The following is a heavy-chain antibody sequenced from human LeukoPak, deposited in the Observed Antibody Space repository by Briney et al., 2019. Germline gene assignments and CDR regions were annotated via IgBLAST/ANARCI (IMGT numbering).Heavy chain of an antibody. Sequence: GGSLRLSCAASGFTFDDYGMSWVRQAPGKGLEWVSGINWNGGSTVYADSVKGRFTISRDNAKNSLYLQMNSLRAEDTALYYCARGGITIFGVVTYFDYWGQGTLVTGSS. CDR1: GFTFDDYG. J-gene: IGHJ4*02. V-gene: IGHV3-20*04. CDR2: INWNGGST. CDR3: ARGGITIFGVVTYFDY. D-gene: IGHD3-3*01.